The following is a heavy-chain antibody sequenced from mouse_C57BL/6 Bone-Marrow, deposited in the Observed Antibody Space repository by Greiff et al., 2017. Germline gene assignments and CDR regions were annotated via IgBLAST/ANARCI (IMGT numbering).Heavy chain of an antibody. V-gene: IGHV1-7*01. CDR2: INPSSGYT. CDR1: GYTFTSYW. J-gene: IGHJ2*01. D-gene: IGHD1-1*01. CDR3: AYGFFDY. Sequence: QVQLKQSGAELAKPGASVKLSCKASGYTFTSYWMHWVKQRPGQGLEWIGYINPSSGYTKYNQKFKDKDTLTADKSSSTAYMQLSSLTYEDSAVYYCAYGFFDYWGQGTTLTVSS.